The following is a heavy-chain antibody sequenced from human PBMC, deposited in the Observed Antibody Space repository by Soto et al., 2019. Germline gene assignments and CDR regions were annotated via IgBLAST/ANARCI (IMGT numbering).Heavy chain of an antibody. J-gene: IGHJ4*02. Sequence: QVQLVQSGAEVKKPGSSVKVSCKASGGTFISYAISWVRQAPGRGLEWMGGIIPVFGTANYTQKVQGRVTITADESTSTAYMELSSLRSEDTALYYCARGIVTTYFTAFDYWGQGTLVTVSS. CDR2: IIPVFGTA. V-gene: IGHV1-69*01. D-gene: IGHD5-12*01. CDR1: GGTFISYA. CDR3: ARGIVTTYFTAFDY.